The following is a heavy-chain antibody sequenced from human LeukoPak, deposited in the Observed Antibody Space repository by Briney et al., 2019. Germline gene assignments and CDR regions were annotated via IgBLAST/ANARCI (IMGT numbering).Heavy chain of an antibody. CDR1: GYTFTDYY. V-gene: IGHV1-2*02. D-gene: IGHD2-2*01. Sequence: ASVKVSCKASGYTFTDYYIHWVRQAPGQGLEWMGWINPNSGGTNYAQKFQGRVTMTRDTSISTAYVELRRLRSDDTAVYYCTRRLGYCSSSNCYDLGYWGQGTQVTVSS. J-gene: IGHJ4*02. CDR2: INPNSGGT. CDR3: TRRLGYCSSSNCYDLGY.